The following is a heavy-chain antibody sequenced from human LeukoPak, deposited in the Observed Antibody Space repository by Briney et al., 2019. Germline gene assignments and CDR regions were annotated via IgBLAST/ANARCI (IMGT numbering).Heavy chain of an antibody. CDR3: ARDRRSAIFGVVIIKNWFDP. CDR1: GYTFTSYG. D-gene: IGHD3-3*01. Sequence: ASVKVSCKASGYTFTSYGISWVRQAPGQGLEWMGWISAYNGNTNYAQKLQGRVTMTRDTSISTAYMELSRLRSDDTAVYYCARDRRSAIFGVVIIKNWFDPWGQGTLVTVSS. J-gene: IGHJ5*02. CDR2: ISAYNGNT. V-gene: IGHV1-18*01.